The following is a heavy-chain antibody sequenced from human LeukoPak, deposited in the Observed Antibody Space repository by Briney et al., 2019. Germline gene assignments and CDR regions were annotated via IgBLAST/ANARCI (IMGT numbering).Heavy chain of an antibody. CDR2: IYTDGTIT. J-gene: IGHJ4*03. V-gene: IGHV3-74*03. D-gene: IGHD3-9*01. CDR3: ARDLTGARDN. CDR1: GFTVSTNW. Sequence: GGSLRLSCAASGFTVSTNWMHWLRQAPGKGLVWVSRIYTDGTITSYAYSVKGRFTISRATAKNTLYLQMSSLRDETTALFYFARDLTGARDNWGHGALVTVSS.